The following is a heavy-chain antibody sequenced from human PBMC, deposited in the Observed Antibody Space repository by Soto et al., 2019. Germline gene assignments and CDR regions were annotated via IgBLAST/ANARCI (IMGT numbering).Heavy chain of an antibody. D-gene: IGHD6-13*01. V-gene: IGHV3-53*04. Sequence: PSETLSLSCAASGFTVSSNYMSWVRQAPGKGLEWVSVIYSGGSTYYADSVKGRFTISRHNSKNTLYLQMNSLRAEDTAVYYCARGAAAGYYYYYMDVWGKGTTVTVSS. CDR1: GFTVSSNY. CDR3: ARGAAAGYYYYYMDV. J-gene: IGHJ6*03. CDR2: IYSGGST.